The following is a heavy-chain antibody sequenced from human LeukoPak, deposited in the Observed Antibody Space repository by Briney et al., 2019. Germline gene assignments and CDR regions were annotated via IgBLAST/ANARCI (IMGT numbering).Heavy chain of an antibody. CDR1: RFTFSSYW. Sequence: PGGSLRLSCAASRFTFSSYWMSWVRRAPGKGLERVANIRQDGSETYFVDSVKGRFTISRDNANNSLYMQMNSLRAEDTAVYCCARGRYCSGGICYFDYWGQGTLVTVSS. CDR2: IRQDGSET. V-gene: IGHV3-7*04. J-gene: IGHJ4*02. D-gene: IGHD2-15*01. CDR3: ARGRYCSGGICYFDY.